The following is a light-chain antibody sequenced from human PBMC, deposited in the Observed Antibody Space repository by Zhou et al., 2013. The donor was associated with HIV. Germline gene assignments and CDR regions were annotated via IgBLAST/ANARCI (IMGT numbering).Light chain of an antibody. J-gene: IGKJ1*01. V-gene: IGKV1-5*03. CDR3: QQYNSYSPWT. Sequence: DIQMTQSPSTLSASVGDRVTITCRASQIISTYLAWYQQKPGKAPKLLIYKASSLESGVPSRFSGSGSGTQFTLTISSLQPDDFATYYCQQYNSYSPWTFGQGTKVESK. CDR1: QIISTY. CDR2: KAS.